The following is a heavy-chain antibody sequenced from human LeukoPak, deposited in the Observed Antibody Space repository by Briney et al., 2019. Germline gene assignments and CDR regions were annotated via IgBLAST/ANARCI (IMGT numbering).Heavy chain of an antibody. CDR1: GGSISSSSYD. CDR3: SRIPVLYCGGDCYSLDY. V-gene: IGHV4-39*01. D-gene: IGHD2-21*02. J-gene: IGHJ4*02. CDR2: IYYSGST. Sequence: PSETLSLTCTVSGGSISSSSYDWGWIRQPPGKGLEWIGSIYYSGSTYYNPSLNSRVTISVDTSKNQFSLKLSSVTAADTAVYYCSRIPVLYCGGDCYSLDYWGQGTLVTVSS.